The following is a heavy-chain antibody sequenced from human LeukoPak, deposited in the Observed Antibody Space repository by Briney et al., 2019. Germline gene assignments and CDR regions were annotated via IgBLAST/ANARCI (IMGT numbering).Heavy chain of an antibody. CDR1: GFXFSSYS. J-gene: IGHJ3*02. Sequence: PGGSLRLSCAASGFXFSSYSINWVRQAPGKGLEWVSSISSSSSYIYYADSVKGRFTISRDNAKNSLYLQMNSLRAEDTAVYYCARIDGFYDSSGYYSDAFDIWGQGTMVTVSS. D-gene: IGHD3-22*01. CDR2: ISSSSSYI. V-gene: IGHV3-21*01. CDR3: ARIDGFYDSSGYYSDAFDI.